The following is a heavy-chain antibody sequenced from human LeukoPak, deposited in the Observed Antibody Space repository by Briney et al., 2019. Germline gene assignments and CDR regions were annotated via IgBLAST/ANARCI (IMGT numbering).Heavy chain of an antibody. Sequence: ASVKVSCKASGYTFTSYYMHWVRQAPGQGLEWMGIINPSGGSTSYAQKFQGRVTMTRDTSTSTAYMELSSLRSEDTAVYYCARSVRTDWDAFDIWGQGTMVIVSS. V-gene: IGHV1-46*01. CDR1: GYTFTSYY. CDR2: INPSGGST. J-gene: IGHJ3*02. CDR3: ARSVRTDWDAFDI. D-gene: IGHD1-1*01.